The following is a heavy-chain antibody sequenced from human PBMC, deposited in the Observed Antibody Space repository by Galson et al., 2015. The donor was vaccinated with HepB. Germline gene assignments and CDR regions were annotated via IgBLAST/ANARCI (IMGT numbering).Heavy chain of an antibody. CDR2: ISANNGNT. Sequence: SVKVSCKASGHKFTDNGISWVRQAPGQGLEWLGWISANNGNTNFAQRLQGRVTMTRDTSTSTAYMELRRLRSDDTAVYYCARDRSHSLDFWGQGTLVTVSS. CDR3: ARDRSHSLDF. CDR1: GHKFTDNG. V-gene: IGHV1-18*04. J-gene: IGHJ4*02. D-gene: IGHD6-6*01.